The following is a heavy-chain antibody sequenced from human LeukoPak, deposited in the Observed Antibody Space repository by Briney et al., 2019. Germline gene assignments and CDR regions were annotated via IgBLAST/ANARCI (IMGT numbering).Heavy chain of an antibody. J-gene: IGHJ3*02. Sequence: PGGSLRLSCAASGLTFSSYAMSWVRQAPGKGLEWVSAISGSGGSTYYADSVKGRFTISRDNTKNTLYLQMNSLRAEDTAVYYCAKRRSSGYDAFDIWGQGTMVTVSS. V-gene: IGHV3-23*01. CDR3: AKRRSSGYDAFDI. D-gene: IGHD6-19*01. CDR1: GLTFSSYA. CDR2: ISGSGGST.